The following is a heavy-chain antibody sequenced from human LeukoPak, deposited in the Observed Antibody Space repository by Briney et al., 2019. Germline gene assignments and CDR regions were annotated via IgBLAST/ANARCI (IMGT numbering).Heavy chain of an antibody. D-gene: IGHD2-15*01. J-gene: IGHJ4*02. CDR3: AKDQGQAVVPRRFDY. Sequence: GGSLRLSCAASGFTFSTYAMSWVRQAPGKGLEWVSTIYYSGGNTYSADSVKGRFTFSRDNAKNTLYLQMNSLRAEDTAVYYCAKDQGQAVVPRRFDYWGQGTLVTVSS. V-gene: IGHV3-23*01. CDR1: GFTFSTYA. CDR2: IYYSGGNT.